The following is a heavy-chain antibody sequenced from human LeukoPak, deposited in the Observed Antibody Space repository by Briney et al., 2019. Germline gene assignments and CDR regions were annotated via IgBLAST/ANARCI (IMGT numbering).Heavy chain of an antibody. CDR1: GFTFSSYA. D-gene: IGHD4-17*01. CDR3: TSTASTVTTMGYYFDY. CDR2: IRSKAYGGTT. V-gene: IGHV3-49*05. J-gene: IGHJ4*02. Sequence: NPGGSLRLSCAASGFTFSSYAMSWFRQAPGKGLEWVGFIRSKAYGGTTEYAASVKGRFTISRDDSKSIAYLQMNSLKTEDTAVYYCTSTASTVTTMGYYFDYWGQGTLVTVSS.